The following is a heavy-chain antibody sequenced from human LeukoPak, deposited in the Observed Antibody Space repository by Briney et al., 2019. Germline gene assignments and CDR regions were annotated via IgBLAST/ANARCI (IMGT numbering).Heavy chain of an antibody. V-gene: IGHV4-34*01. J-gene: IGHJ4*02. Sequence: SETLSLTCAVYGGSFSGYYWSWIRQPPGKGLEWIGEINHSGSTNYNPSLKSRVTISVDTSKNQFSLKLSSVTAADTAVYYCRVNGYTLDYWGQGTLVTVSP. CDR3: RVNGYTLDY. D-gene: IGHD5-24*01. CDR1: GGSFSGYY. CDR2: INHSGST.